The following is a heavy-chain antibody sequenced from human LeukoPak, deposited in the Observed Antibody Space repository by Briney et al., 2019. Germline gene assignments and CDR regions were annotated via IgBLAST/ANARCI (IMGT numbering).Heavy chain of an antibody. Sequence: GASVKVSCKASGYTFISYGISWVRQAPGQGLEWMGWMNPNSGNTGYAQKFQGRVTMTRNTSISTAYMELSSLRSEDTAVYYCARETSYRYYDFWSGRHRSKTYGMDVWGQGTTVTVSS. V-gene: IGHV1-8*02. CDR1: GYTFISYG. D-gene: IGHD3-3*01. CDR3: ARETSYRYYDFWSGRHRSKTYGMDV. CDR2: MNPNSGNT. J-gene: IGHJ6*02.